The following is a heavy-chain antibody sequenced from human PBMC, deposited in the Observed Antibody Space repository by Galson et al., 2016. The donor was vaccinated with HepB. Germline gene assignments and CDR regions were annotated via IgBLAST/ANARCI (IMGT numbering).Heavy chain of an antibody. Sequence: SVKVSCKAGGYTFTNYAIHWVRQAPGQSLEWMGWIAGGNGNTRYSQPFQGRVTFTRDTSESIVYMEMSSLRSEDTAVFYCVRNAGGYNFGDWGQGTLVIVSS. J-gene: IGHJ4*02. CDR3: VRNAGGYNFGD. D-gene: IGHD5-24*01. V-gene: IGHV1-3*01. CDR2: IAGGNGNT. CDR1: GYTFTNYA.